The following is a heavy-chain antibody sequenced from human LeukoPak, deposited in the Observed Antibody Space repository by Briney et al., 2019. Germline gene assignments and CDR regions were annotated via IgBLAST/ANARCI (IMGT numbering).Heavy chain of an antibody. J-gene: IGHJ5*02. CDR2: ISGSGGST. Sequence: GGSLRLSCAASGFTFSSYAMSWVRQAPGKGLEWVSAISGSGGSTYYADSVRGRFTISRDNSKNTLYLQMNSLRAEDTAVYYCAEVEMATPGGWFDPWGQGTLVTVSS. V-gene: IGHV3-23*01. CDR3: AEVEMATPGGWFDP. CDR1: GFTFSSYA. D-gene: IGHD5-24*01.